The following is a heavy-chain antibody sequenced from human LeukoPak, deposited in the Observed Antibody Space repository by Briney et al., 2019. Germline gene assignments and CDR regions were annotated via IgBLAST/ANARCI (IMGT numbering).Heavy chain of an antibody. CDR1: GDSISTYH. D-gene: IGHD5-18*01. CDR3: ARHVFYSYGAFNI. J-gene: IGHJ3*02. CDR2: IYYPGST. Sequence: PSETLSLTCTVSGDSISTYHWSWIRQPPGKGLEWIGYIYYPGSTNYNPSLKSRVTISVDTSKNQFSLKLSSVTAADTAVYYCARHVFYSYGAFNIWGQGTMVTVSS. V-gene: IGHV4-59*08.